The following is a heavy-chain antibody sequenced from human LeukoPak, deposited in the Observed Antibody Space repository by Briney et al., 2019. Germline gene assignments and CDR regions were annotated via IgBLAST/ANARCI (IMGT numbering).Heavy chain of an antibody. J-gene: IGHJ4*02. CDR3: ARDARKTFIAAAGY. V-gene: IGHV1-46*01. CDR1: GYTFTSNY. D-gene: IGHD6-13*01. Sequence: GASVKVSCKAFGYTFTSNYMHWVRQAPGQGPEWMGVISPSGGSTTYAQKFQGRVTLTRDMSTSTDYLELSSLRSEDTAVYYCARDARKTFIAAAGYWGQGTLVTVSS. CDR2: ISPSGGST.